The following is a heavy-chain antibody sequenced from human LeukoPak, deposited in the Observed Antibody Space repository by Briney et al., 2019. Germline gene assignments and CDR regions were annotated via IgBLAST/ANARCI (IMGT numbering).Heavy chain of an antibody. Sequence: PSETLSLTCAVYGGSFSGYYWSWIRQPPGKGLEWIGEINHSGSTNYNPSLKSRVTISVDTSKNQFSLKLSSVTAADTAVYYCARDVAVAGVYYYYYYMDVWGKGTTVTVSS. D-gene: IGHD6-19*01. CDR2: INHSGST. V-gene: IGHV4-34*01. CDR1: GGSFSGYY. J-gene: IGHJ6*03. CDR3: ARDVAVAGVYYYYYYMDV.